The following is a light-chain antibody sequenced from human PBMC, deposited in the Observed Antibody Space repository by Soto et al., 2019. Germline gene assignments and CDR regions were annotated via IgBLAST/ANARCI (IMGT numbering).Light chain of an antibody. V-gene: IGKV3D-15*01. CDR1: QTVSSRF. Sequence: DIVLTQSPGTLSLSPGARAPLSCRASQTVSSRFLAWYQQKPGQAPRLLIYGALSRATGIPARFSGSGSGTEFTLTISSLQSEDFAVYYCQQYNNWPPTFGQGTKVDIK. J-gene: IGKJ1*01. CDR2: GAL. CDR3: QQYNNWPPT.